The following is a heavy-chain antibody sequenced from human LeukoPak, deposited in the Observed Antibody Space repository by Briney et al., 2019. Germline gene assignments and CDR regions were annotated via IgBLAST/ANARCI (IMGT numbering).Heavy chain of an antibody. Sequence: GGSLRLSCAASGFTVSNNYMNWVRQAPGKGLEWVSVIYSGGSTYYADSVKGRFTISRDNSKNTLYLQMNSLRAEDTAVYYCASAPLAAAGPFYYYGMDVWGQGTTVTVSS. J-gene: IGHJ6*02. CDR2: IYSGGST. D-gene: IGHD6-13*01. V-gene: IGHV3-53*01. CDR1: GFTVSNNY. CDR3: ASAPLAAAGPFYYYGMDV.